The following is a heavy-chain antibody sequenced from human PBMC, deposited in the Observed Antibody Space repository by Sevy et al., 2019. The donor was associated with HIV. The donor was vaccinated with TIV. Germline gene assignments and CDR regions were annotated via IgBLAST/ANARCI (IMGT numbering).Heavy chain of an antibody. CDR1: EFTFSVYY. CDR3: ARVFSSYYFDY. J-gene: IGHJ4*02. Sequence: GGSLRLSCAASEFTFSVYYMTWIRQAPGKGLELVSYINSWGTTIYYADSVKGRFTISRDNSKNTVFLQLNSLRPEDTAVYYCARVFSSYYFDYWGQGTLVTVSS. V-gene: IGHV3-11*04. CDR2: INSWGTTI.